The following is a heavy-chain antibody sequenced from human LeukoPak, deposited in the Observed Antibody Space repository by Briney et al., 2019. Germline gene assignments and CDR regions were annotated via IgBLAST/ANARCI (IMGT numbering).Heavy chain of an antibody. J-gene: IGHJ3*02. CDR2: IYYSGST. CDR3: ARAQVGELLPDAFDI. V-gene: IGHV4-61*01. CDR1: GYSISSGYY. Sequence: SETLSLTCAVSGYSISSGYYWSWIRQPPGKGLEWIGYIYYSGSTNYNPSLKSRVTISVDTSKNQFSLKLSSVTAADTAVYYCARAQVGELLPDAFDIWGQGTMVTVSS. D-gene: IGHD3-10*01.